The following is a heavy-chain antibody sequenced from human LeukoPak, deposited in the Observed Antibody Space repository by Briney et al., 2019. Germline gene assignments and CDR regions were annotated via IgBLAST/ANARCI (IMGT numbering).Heavy chain of an antibody. CDR1: GYTFTNHG. J-gene: IGHJ4*02. CDR2: ISAYSGKT. D-gene: IGHD3-22*01. Sequence: ASVKVSCKTSGYTFTNHGIIWVRQAPGQGLEWMGWISAYSGKTTYAQSVQGRVTMTTDTSSNIAFMEVRSLRFDDAAVYYCARSHSGSLRAPFDYWGQGTLVTVSS. V-gene: IGHV1-18*01. CDR3: ARSHSGSLRAPFDY.